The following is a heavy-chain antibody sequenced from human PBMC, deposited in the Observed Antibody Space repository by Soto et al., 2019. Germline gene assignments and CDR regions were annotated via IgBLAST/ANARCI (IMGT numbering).Heavy chain of an antibody. CDR3: AKDRRALLWFGELFLYFGY. V-gene: IGHV3-23*01. CDR2: ISGSGGST. J-gene: IGHJ4*02. CDR1: GFTFSSYD. Sequence: PGGSLRLSCAASGFTFSSYDMHWVRQATGKGLEWVSAISGSGGSTYYADSVKGRFTISRDNSKNTLYLQMNSLRAEDTAVYYCAKDRRALLWFGELFLYFGYWGQGTLVTVSS. D-gene: IGHD3-10*01.